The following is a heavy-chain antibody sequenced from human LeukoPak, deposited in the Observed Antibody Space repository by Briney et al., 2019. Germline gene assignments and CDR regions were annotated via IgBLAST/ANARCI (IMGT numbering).Heavy chain of an antibody. CDR3: TRGEYYDYVWGSYRFDY. V-gene: IGHV3-49*03. D-gene: IGHD3-16*02. CDR2: IRSKAYGGTT. CDR1: GFTFGDYA. Sequence: PGGSLRLSCTASGFTFGDYAMSWFRQAPGKGLEWVGFIRSKAYGGTTEYAASVKGRFTISRDDSKSIAYLQMNSLKTEDTAVYYCTRGEYYDYVWGSYRFDYWGQGTLVTVSS. J-gene: IGHJ4*02.